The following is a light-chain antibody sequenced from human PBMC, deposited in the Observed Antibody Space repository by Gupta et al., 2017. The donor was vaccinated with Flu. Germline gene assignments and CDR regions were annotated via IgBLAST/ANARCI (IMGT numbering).Light chain of an antibody. CDR2: EVN. CDR3: SSYTSSSTVI. J-gene: IGLJ2*01. CDR1: SSDVGGFNY. Sequence: SDTISCTGTSSDVGGFNYISWYQQYPGKAPQLLIYEVNYRPSGVSSRFFGSKSGNTASLTISGLQAEDEADYYCSSYTSSSTVIFGGGTKLKVL. V-gene: IGLV2-14*01.